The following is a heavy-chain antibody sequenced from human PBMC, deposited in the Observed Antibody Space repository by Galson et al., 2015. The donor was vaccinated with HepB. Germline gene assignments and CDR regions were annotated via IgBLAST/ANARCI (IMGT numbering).Heavy chain of an antibody. CDR3: ARDGAQWLAQYYFDY. V-gene: IGHV3-21*01. CDR2: ISSSSSHI. CDR1: GFTFSSYS. Sequence: SLRLSCAASGFTFSSYSMNWVRQAPGKGLEWVSSISSSSSHIYYEESVKGRFTISRDNAKNSLYLQMNSLRAEDTAVYYCARDGAQWLAQYYFDYWSQGALVTVSS. D-gene: IGHD6-19*01. J-gene: IGHJ4*02.